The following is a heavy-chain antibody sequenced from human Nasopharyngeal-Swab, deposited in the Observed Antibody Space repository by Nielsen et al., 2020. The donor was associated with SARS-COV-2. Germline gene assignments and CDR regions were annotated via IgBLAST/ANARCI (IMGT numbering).Heavy chain of an antibody. J-gene: IGHJ4*02. CDR2: IYYNGNT. CDR3: VRSSSWYYFDY. V-gene: IGHV4-39*01. D-gene: IGHD6-13*01. CDR1: GDSIAFSTFY. Sequence: ESLKISCTVSGDSIAFSTFYWGWIRQPPGKGLEWIGNIYYNGNTYQNPSLKSRLTISVDKSKNQFSLQLISVTAADTAVYYCVRSSSWYYFDYWAQGTQVTVSS.